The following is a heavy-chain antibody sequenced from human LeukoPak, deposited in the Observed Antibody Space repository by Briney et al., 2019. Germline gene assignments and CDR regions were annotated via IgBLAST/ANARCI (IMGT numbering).Heavy chain of an antibody. Sequence: PGGSLRLSCAASGFTFSSYVMSWVRQAPGKGLEWVSCISGRGESIHLADSAKGRFTISRDNSKNTLSLQMNSLRAEDTAVYYCAPHRGSSWYADFNYWGQGTLVTVSS. CDR1: GFTFSSYV. CDR2: ISGRGESI. J-gene: IGHJ4*02. D-gene: IGHD6-13*01. V-gene: IGHV3-23*01. CDR3: APHRGSSWYADFNY.